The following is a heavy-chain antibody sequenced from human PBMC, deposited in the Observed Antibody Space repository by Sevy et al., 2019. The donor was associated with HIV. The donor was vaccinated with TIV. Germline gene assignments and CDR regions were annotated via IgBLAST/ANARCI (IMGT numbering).Heavy chain of an antibody. CDR1: GFTFSDYY. CDR3: ARDRADCSSTSCYNSREPYYYGMDV. CDR2: ISSSGSTI. J-gene: IGHJ6*02. Sequence: GSLRLSCAASGFTFSDYYMSWIRQAPGKGLEWVSYISSSGSTIYYADSVKGRFTISRDNAKNSLYLQMNSLRPEDTAVYYCARDRADCSSTSCYNSREPYYYGMDVWGQGTTVTVSS. D-gene: IGHD2-2*02. V-gene: IGHV3-11*01.